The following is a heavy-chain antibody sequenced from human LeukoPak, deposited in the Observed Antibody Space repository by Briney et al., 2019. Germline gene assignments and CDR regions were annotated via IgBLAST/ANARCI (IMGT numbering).Heavy chain of an antibody. V-gene: IGHV3-33*01. D-gene: IGHD5-12*01. CDR2: IWYDGSKK. CDR3: ARDDSGWHPDS. J-gene: IGHJ4*02. Sequence: PGRSLRLSCAASGFSFSSYGLHWVRQAPGKGLEWVAVIWYDGSKKYYADSVKGRFTISRDNSKNTLYLQMNSLRVEDTAVYYCARDDSGWHPDSWGQGTLVTVSS. CDR1: GFSFSSYG.